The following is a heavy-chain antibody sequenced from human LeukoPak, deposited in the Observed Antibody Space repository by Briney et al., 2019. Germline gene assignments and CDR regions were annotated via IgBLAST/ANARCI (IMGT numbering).Heavy chain of an antibody. CDR1: GGSISSYY. V-gene: IGHV4-4*07. D-gene: IGHD6-19*01. Sequence: SETLSLICTVSGGSISSYYWSWIRQPAGKGLEWIGCIYTSGSTNYNPSLKSRVTMSVDTSKNQFSLKLSSVTAADTAVYYCARDVAVAGYYYYYGMDVWGQGTTVTVSS. CDR3: ARDVAVAGYYYYYGMDV. CDR2: IYTSGST. J-gene: IGHJ6*02.